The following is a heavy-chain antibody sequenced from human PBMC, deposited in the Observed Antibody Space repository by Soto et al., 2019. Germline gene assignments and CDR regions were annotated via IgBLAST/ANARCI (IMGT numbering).Heavy chain of an antibody. CDR2: SDPADGET. D-gene: IGHD5-12*01. J-gene: IGHJ4*02. Sequence: QVQLVQSGAEVKKPGDSVKVSCKVSGYNLNDLSIHWVRQAPGKGLEWMGGSDPADGETIYAQKFQGRVTMTEATSTDTAYMDLSSLRSEDTAVYYCATVIVSTIPLDYWGQGTLVTVSS. CDR3: ATVIVSTIPLDY. V-gene: IGHV1-24*01. CDR1: GYNLNDLS.